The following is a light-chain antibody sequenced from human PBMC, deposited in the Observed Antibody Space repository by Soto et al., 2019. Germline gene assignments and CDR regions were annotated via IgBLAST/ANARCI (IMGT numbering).Light chain of an antibody. CDR3: SSYTRTTVV. CDR1: TSVVGGYNY. V-gene: IGLV2-14*03. CDR2: DGS. J-gene: IGLJ2*01. Sequence: QSALTQPASVSGSPGQSVTISCTATTSVVGGYNYLSWYQQHPGKAPKLILYDGSSRPSGVSNRFSGSKSGNTASLIISGLQPEDEADYHCSSYTRTTVVFGGGTKLTVL.